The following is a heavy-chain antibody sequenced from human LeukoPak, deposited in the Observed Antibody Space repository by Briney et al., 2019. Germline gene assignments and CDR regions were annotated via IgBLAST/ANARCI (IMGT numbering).Heavy chain of an antibody. V-gene: IGHV3-30*02. J-gene: IGHJ4*02. CDR1: GFTFSSYG. CDR3: AKLLYSSSWAFDY. Sequence: GGSLRLSCAASGFTFSSYGMHWVRQAPGKGLEWVAFIRYDGSNKYYADSVKGRFTISRDNSKNTLYLQMNSLRAEDTAVYYCAKLLYSSSWAFDYWGQGTLVTVSS. CDR2: IRYDGSNK. D-gene: IGHD6-13*01.